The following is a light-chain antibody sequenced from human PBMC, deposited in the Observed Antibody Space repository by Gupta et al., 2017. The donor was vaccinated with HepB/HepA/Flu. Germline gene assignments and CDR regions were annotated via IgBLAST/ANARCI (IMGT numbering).Light chain of an antibody. J-gene: IGLJ3*02. CDR2: YKSDSDK. V-gene: IGLV5-45*02. Sequence: QAVLTQPSSLSASPGASGSLTCTLRSGINVAAYNIYWFRQKPGSPPQYLLRYKSDSDKYQGSGVPSRFSGSKDGSANAGILLSSGRQSEDEADYHCMMGHNSAWVFGGGTKLTVL. CDR1: SGINVAAYN. CDR3: MMGHNSAWV.